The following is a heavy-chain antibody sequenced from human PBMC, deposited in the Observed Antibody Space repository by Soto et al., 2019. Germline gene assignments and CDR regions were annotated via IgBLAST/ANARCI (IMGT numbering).Heavy chain of an antibody. Sequence: SVKLSCKASGYAFTSYAMHWVRQAPGQRLEWMGWINAGNGNTKYSQKFQGRVTITRDTSASTAYMELSSLRSEDTAVYYCARSIVVVTALDYWGQGTLVTVSS. V-gene: IGHV1-3*01. CDR3: ARSIVVVTALDY. D-gene: IGHD2-21*02. CDR1: GYAFTSYA. CDR2: INAGNGNT. J-gene: IGHJ4*02.